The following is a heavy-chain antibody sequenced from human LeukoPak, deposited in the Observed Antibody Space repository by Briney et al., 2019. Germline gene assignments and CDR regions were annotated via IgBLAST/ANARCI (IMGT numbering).Heavy chain of an antibody. D-gene: IGHD4-17*01. CDR3: ARMTTVTSYYFDY. Sequence: PGGSLRLSCKPSGFTFVDFYMSWVRQAPGKGLEWVSVIYSGGSTYYADSVKGRFTISRDNSKNTLYLQMNSLRAEDTAVYYCARMTTVTSYYFDYWGQGTLVTVSS. V-gene: IGHV3-53*01. J-gene: IGHJ4*02. CDR2: IYSGGST. CDR1: GFTFVDFY.